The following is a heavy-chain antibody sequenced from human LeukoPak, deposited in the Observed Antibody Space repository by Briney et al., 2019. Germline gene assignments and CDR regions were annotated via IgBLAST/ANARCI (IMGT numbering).Heavy chain of an antibody. V-gene: IGHV3-30*03. J-gene: IGHJ4*02. CDR2: ISYDGSNK. CDR1: GFTFSSYG. D-gene: IGHD5-18*01. Sequence: GGSLRLSCAASGFTFSSYGMHWVRQAPGKGLEWVAVISYDGSNKYYADSVKGRFTISRDNSKNTLYLQMNSLRAEDTAVYYCATSGYSYRGFGYWGQGTLVAVSS. CDR3: ATSGYSYRGFGY.